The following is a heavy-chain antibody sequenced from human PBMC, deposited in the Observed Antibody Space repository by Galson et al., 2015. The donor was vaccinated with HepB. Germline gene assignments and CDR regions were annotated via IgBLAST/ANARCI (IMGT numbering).Heavy chain of an antibody. CDR1: GFTFSSYA. J-gene: IGHJ4*02. CDR3: AISLSLWRPFDY. Sequence: SLRLSCAASGFTFSSYAMHWVRQAPGKGLEWVSGISWNSGSIGYADSVKGRFTISRDNAKNSLYLQMNSLRAEDTALYYCAISLSLWRPFDYWGQGTLVTVSS. CDR2: ISWNSGSI. V-gene: IGHV3-9*01. D-gene: IGHD3-10*01.